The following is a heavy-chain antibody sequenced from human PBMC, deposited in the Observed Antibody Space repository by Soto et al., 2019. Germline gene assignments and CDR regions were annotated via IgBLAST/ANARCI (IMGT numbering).Heavy chain of an antibody. V-gene: IGHV1-18*01. CDR3: AMVDVYVTPSPQDV. Sequence: QVQLVQSGAEVKNPGASVKVSCKASGYTFTRYGIAWAQPAPGQGLEWMGWINTYNGTTNYAQNVQGRVTLTTDTSTSTADMELRSLRSNETAIYYCAMVDVYVTPSPQDVWGQGTTVIVSS. CDR1: GYTFTRYG. CDR2: INTYNGTT. J-gene: IGHJ6*02. D-gene: IGHD3-16*01.